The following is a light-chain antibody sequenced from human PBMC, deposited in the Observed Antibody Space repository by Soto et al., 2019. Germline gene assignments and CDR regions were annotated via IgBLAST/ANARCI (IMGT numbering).Light chain of an antibody. CDR2: AAS. J-gene: IGKJ1*01. Sequence: EIVMTQSPATLSVSPGERATLSCRASQSVSSNLAWYQQKPGQAPRRLIYAASTRATGIAARFSGSGSGTEFTLTISSLQSEDFAVYYCQQYNNWPRTFGQGTKVEIK. CDR3: QQYNNWPRT. V-gene: IGKV3-15*01. CDR1: QSVSSN.